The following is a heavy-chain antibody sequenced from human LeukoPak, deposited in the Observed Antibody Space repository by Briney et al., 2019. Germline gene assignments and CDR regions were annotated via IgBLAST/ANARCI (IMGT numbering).Heavy chain of an antibody. CDR3: ARVLSGYHDY. Sequence: GGSLRLSCAASGFTFSSYSMNWVRQAPGKGLEWVSYISSSSSTIYYADSVKGRFTISRDNAKNSLYLQMNSLRAEDTAVYYCARVLSGYHDYWGQGTLVTVSS. V-gene: IGHV3-48*04. J-gene: IGHJ4*02. CDR1: GFTFSSYS. D-gene: IGHD3-3*01. CDR2: ISSSSSTI.